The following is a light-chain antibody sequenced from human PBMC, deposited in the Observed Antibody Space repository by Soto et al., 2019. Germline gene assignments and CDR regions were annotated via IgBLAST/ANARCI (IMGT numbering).Light chain of an antibody. J-gene: IGKJ1*01. CDR2: AAS. Sequence: DIQMTQSPSSLSASVGDRVTITCRASQGIGSYLNWYQQKPGKAPKLLIYAASSLQSGVPSRFSGSGSGTDFTLTISSLHPEDFATYYCQQSYSSTWTFGQGTKVDIK. CDR1: QGIGSY. CDR3: QQSYSSTWT. V-gene: IGKV1-39*01.